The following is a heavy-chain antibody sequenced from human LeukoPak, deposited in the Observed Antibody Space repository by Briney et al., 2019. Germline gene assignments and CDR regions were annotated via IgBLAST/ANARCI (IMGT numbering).Heavy chain of an antibody. D-gene: IGHD3-10*02. Sequence: PGGSLRLSCAASGFTFSSYAMSWVRQAPGKGLEWVAAISGSGGSTYYADSVKGRFTISRDNSKNTLYLQMNSLRAEDTAVYYCAKIERAVDVGRLFGELLYFAFDIWGQGTMVTVSS. CDR2: ISGSGGST. CDR1: GFTFSSYA. V-gene: IGHV3-23*01. J-gene: IGHJ3*02. CDR3: AKIERAVDVGRLFGELLYFAFDI.